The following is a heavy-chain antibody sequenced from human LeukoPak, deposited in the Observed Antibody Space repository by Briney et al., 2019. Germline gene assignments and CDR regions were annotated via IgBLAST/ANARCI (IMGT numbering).Heavy chain of an antibody. Sequence: GGSLRLSCAVSGFTFSSYAMNWVRQAPGKGLEGVSAISGSGVNTDHADSVKGRFTISRDNSKNTLYLQMNSLRVEDTAVYYCAKSFGPVIAAAGTGADWGQGTLVTVSS. CDR1: GFTFSSYA. CDR3: AKSFGPVIAAAGTGAD. V-gene: IGHV3-23*01. J-gene: IGHJ4*02. CDR2: ISGSGVNT. D-gene: IGHD6-13*01.